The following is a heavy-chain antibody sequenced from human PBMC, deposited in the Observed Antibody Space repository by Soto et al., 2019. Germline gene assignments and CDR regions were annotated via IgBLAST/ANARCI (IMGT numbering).Heavy chain of an antibody. CDR3: ALSGVRRSLFAS. Sequence: GGSVRLCCAASGFTFSDHFLDWVRQTPGKGLEWVGRSRSKVDNYVTEYAASVEGRFTISRDDSQNSLYLQMSGLKTDDTAVYYFALSGVRRSLFASSAQRSHVTVSS. D-gene: IGHD6-25*01. J-gene: IGHJ4*02. V-gene: IGHV3-72*01. CDR1: GFTFSDHF. CDR2: SRSKVDNYVT.